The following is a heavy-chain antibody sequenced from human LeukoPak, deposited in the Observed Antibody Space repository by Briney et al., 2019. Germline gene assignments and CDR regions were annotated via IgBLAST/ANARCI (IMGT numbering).Heavy chain of an antibody. CDR3: AKERESSGYDNHFDY. V-gene: IGHV1-8*01. D-gene: IGHD3-22*01. J-gene: IGHJ4*02. CDR2: MNPNSGNT. CDR1: GYTFTSYD. Sequence: ASVKVSCKASGYTFTSYDINWVRQATGQGLEWMGWMNPNSGNTGYAQKFQGRVTMTRNTSISTAYMELSSLRSEDTAVYYCAKERESSGYDNHFDYWGQGTLVTVSS.